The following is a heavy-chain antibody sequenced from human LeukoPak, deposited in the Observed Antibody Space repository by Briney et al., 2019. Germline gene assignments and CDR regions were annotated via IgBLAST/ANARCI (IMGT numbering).Heavy chain of an antibody. CDR1: RYTFTSYY. CDR3: ARHHLCSGGSCYHFIDAFDI. Sequence: ASVKVSCKASRYTFTSYYMHWVRQAPGQGLEWMGIINPSGGSTSYAQKFQGRVTMTRDMSTSTVYMELSSLRSEDTAVYYCARHHLCSGGSCYHFIDAFDIWGQGTMVTVSS. D-gene: IGHD2-15*01. V-gene: IGHV1-46*01. J-gene: IGHJ3*02. CDR2: INPSGGST.